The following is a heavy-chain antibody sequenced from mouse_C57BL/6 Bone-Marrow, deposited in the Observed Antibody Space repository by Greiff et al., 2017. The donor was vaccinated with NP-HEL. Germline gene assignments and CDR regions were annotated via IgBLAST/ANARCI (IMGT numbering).Heavy chain of an antibody. CDR1: GYTFTDYE. CDR3: TRRWTDGSSYGAMDY. Sequence: QVQLQQSGAELVRPGASVTLSCKASGYTFTDYEMHWVKQTPVHGLEWIGAIDPETGGTAYNQKFKGKAILTADKSSSTAYMELRSLTSEDSAVYYCTRRWTDGSSYGAMDYWGQGTSVTVSS. V-gene: IGHV1-15*01. CDR2: IDPETGGT. J-gene: IGHJ4*01. D-gene: IGHD1-1*01.